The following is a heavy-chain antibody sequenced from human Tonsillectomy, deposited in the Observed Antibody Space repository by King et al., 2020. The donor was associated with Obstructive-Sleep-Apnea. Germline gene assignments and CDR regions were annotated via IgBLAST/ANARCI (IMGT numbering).Heavy chain of an antibody. V-gene: IGHV3-30*04. D-gene: IGHD3-3*01. CDR1: GFTFSSYP. J-gene: IGHJ6*02. Sequence: VQLVESGGGVVQPGRSLRLSCAASGFTFSSYPIHWVRQAPGKGLEWVAVISYDGSNKYYADSVKGRFTISRDNTHNTLYLQMNSLRAEDTAVYYCARDGGVLRFLQALRYYGMDVWGQGTTVTVSS. CDR2: ISYDGSNK. CDR3: ARDGGVLRFLQALRYYGMDV.